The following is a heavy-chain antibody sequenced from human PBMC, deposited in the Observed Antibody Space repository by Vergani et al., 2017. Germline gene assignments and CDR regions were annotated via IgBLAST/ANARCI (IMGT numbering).Heavy chain of an antibody. D-gene: IGHD1-7*01. Sequence: QVQLQESGPGLVKPSQTLSLTCTVSGGSISSGGYYWSWIRQHPGKGLEWIGYIYYSGSTYYNPSLKSVVTISVDTSKNQFSLKLSSVTAADTAVYYCAREGTIRNWFDPWGQGTLVTVSS. V-gene: IGHV4-31*01. J-gene: IGHJ5*02. CDR2: IYYSGST. CDR3: AREGTIRNWFDP. CDR1: GGSISSGGYY.